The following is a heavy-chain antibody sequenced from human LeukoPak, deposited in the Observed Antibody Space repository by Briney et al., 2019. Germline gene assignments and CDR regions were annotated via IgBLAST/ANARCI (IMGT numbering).Heavy chain of an antibody. Sequence: PSETLSLTCAVYGGSFSGYYWSWIRQPPGKGLEWIGEINHSGSTNYNPSLKSRVTISVDTSKNQFSLKLSSVTAADTAVYYCARGRSLRGYFDWLLPRHFDYWGQGTLVTVSS. CDR1: GGSFSGYY. V-gene: IGHV4-34*01. CDR2: INHSGST. CDR3: ARGRSLRGYFDWLLPRHFDY. D-gene: IGHD3-9*01. J-gene: IGHJ4*02.